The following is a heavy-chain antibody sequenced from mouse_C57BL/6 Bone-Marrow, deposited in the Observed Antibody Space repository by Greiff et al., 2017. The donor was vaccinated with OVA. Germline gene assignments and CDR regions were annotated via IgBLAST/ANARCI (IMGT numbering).Heavy chain of an antibody. CDR3: AGVYYHWYFDV. D-gene: IGHD1-1*01. CDR2: INPSNGGT. J-gene: IGHJ1*03. CDR1: GYTFTSYW. Sequence: VKLVESGTELVKPGASVKLSCKASGYTFTSYWMHWVKQRPGQGLEWIGNINPSNGGTNYNEKFKSKATLTVDKSSSTAYMQLSSLTSEDSAVYYCAGVYYHWYFDVWGTGTTVTVSS. V-gene: IGHV1-53*01.